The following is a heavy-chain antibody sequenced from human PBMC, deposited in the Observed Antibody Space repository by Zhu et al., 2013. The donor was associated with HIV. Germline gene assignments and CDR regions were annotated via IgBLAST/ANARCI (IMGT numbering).Heavy chain of an antibody. CDR3: ARGQWELPLXHEY. D-gene: IGHD1-26*01. CDR2: MKTNSGNT. CDR1: GYTFTSYD. V-gene: IGHV1-8*01. Sequence: QVQLVQSGAEVKKPGASVKVSCKASGYTFTSYDINWVRQVTGQGLEWMGRMKTNSGNTGYAKKFQGRVTFTRNTSIDTAYMELSSLTSEDTAVYYCARGQWELPLXHEYWGQGTLVTVSS. J-gene: IGHJ4*02.